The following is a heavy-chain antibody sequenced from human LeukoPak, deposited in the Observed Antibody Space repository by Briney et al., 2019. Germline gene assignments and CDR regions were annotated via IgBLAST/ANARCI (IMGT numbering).Heavy chain of an antibody. Sequence: NPGGSLRLSCAASGFTFSDYYMSWIRQAPGKGLEWVSYISSSGSTIYYADSVKGRFTISRDNAKNSLYLQMNSLTTEDTALYYCAKARWEPNFDYWGQGTLVTVSS. J-gene: IGHJ4*02. CDR3: AKARWEPNFDY. V-gene: IGHV3-11*01. D-gene: IGHD1-26*01. CDR1: GFTFSDYY. CDR2: ISSSGSTI.